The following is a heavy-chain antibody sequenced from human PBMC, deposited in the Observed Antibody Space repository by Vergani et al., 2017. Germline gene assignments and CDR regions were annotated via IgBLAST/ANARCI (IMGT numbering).Heavy chain of an antibody. CDR3: ARDPYSSGSNWFDP. V-gene: IGHV1-69*04. CDR1: GGTFSSYA. Sequence: QVQLVQSGAEVKKPGSSVKVSCKASGGTFSSYAISWVRQAPGQGLEWMGRIIPILGIANYAQKFQGRVTITADKSTSTAYMELRSLRSEDTAVYYCARDPYSSGSNWFDPWGQGTLVTVSS. CDR2: IIPILGIA. D-gene: IGHD6-19*01. J-gene: IGHJ5*02.